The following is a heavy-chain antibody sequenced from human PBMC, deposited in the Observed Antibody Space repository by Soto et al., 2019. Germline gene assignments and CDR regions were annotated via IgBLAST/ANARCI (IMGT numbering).Heavy chain of an antibody. CDR1: GFTFSSYA. D-gene: IGHD3-3*01. V-gene: IGHV3-7*01. J-gene: IGHJ4*02. Sequence: GGCLRLSCAPSGFTFSSYAMHWVPQAPGKGLEWVADINQDGSEKYYVDSVKGRFTISRDNADNSLYLHMDSLRVEDSAVYYCARMVLHGYYNSDFWIYWGQGAPVTVSS. CDR3: ARMVLHGYYNSDFWIY. CDR2: INQDGSEK.